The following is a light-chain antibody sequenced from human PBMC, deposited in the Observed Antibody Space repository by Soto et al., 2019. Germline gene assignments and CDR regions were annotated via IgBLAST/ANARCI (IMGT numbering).Light chain of an antibody. Sequence: QSVLTQPASVSGSPGQSITISCTGTSRDVGGYNYVSWYQQYPGKAPKLMIYGVTNRPSGVSNRFSGSKTGNTASLTISGLQAEDEAYYYCFSHSRGDSHVFGTGTKVTVL. CDR2: GVT. J-gene: IGLJ1*01. CDR1: SRDVGGYNY. CDR3: FSHSRGDSHV. V-gene: IGLV2-14*01.